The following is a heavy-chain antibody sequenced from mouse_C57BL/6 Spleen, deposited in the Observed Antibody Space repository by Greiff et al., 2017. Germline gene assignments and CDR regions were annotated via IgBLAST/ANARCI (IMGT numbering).Heavy chain of an antibody. CDR3: ARELTGTLDY. J-gene: IGHJ2*01. CDR2: IDPSDSET. D-gene: IGHD4-1*01. CDR1: GYTFTSYW. Sequence: VQLQQPGAELVRPGSSVKLSCKASGYTFTSYWMHWVKQRPIQGLEWIGNIDPSDSETHYNQKFKDKATLTVDKSSSTAYMHLSSLTSEDSAVYYCARELTGTLDYWGQGSTLTVSS. V-gene: IGHV1-52*01.